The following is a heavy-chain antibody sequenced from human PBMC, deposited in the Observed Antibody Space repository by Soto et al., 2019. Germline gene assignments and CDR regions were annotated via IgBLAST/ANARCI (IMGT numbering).Heavy chain of an antibody. CDR3: DRGWNYFDY. J-gene: IGHJ4*02. CDR2: ISGSGGGT. D-gene: IGHD5-12*01. V-gene: IGHV3-23*01. CDR1: GFTFSRYD. Sequence: EVQVLESGGGLVQPGGSLRLSCVASGFTFSRYDMTWVRQAPGKGLEWVSGISGSGGGTYYADSVKGRFTISRDNSKNTLDLQMNSLRAEDTAVYYCDRGWNYFDYWGQGTLVTVSS.